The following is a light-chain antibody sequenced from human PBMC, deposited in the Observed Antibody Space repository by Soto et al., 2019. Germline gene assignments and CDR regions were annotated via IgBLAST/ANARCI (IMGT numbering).Light chain of an antibody. Sequence: EIVLTQSPGTLSLSPGERATLSCRASQSVSSSYLAWNQQRPGQTPRLLMYGASSRATGIPDRFSGSGSGTDFTLTIARLEPEGFAMYYCQQYGSSEFCKGTRLEIK. CDR3: QQYGSSE. V-gene: IGKV3-20*01. J-gene: IGKJ5*01. CDR2: GAS. CDR1: QSVSSSY.